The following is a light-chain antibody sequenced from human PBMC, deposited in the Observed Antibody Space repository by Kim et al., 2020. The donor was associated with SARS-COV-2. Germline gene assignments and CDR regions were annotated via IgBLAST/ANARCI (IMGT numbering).Light chain of an antibody. J-gene: IGLJ3*02. CDR1: SGSMARSY. CDR2: EDN. CDR3: QSYDTRSHEV. V-gene: IGLV6-57*03. Sequence: KTVTLSCTRSSGSMARSYVQWYQQRPDSAPTALISEDNQRPSGVPDRFSGSVDESSNSASLTISGLRPEDEADYYCQSYDTRSHEVFGGGTQLTVL.